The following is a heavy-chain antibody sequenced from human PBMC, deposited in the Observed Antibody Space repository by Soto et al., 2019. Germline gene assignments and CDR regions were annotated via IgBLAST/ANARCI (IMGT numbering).Heavy chain of an antibody. Sequence: EVQLVESGGGLVKPGGSLRLSCAASGFTFSSYSMNWVRQAPGKGLEWVSSISSSSSYRYYADSVKGRFTISRDNAKNSLYLQLNSLRAEDTAVYYCASCRGTRIQLPDVAFDIWGQGTMVTVSS. CDR2: ISSSSSYR. CDR3: ASCRGTRIQLPDVAFDI. D-gene: IGHD5-18*01. CDR1: GFTFSSYS. V-gene: IGHV3-21*01. J-gene: IGHJ3*02.